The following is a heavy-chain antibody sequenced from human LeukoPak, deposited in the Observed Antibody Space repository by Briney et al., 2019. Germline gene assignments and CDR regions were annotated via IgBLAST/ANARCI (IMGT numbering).Heavy chain of an antibody. V-gene: IGHV4-34*01. CDR1: GVSFSSYY. CDR3: ARNFRSNRISP. Sequence: PSETLSLTCAAYGVSFSSYYWSWVRQPPGKGLEWIGEINHSGSTNYNPSLKSRVTISVDTSKNQFSLKLSSVTAADTAVYYCARNFRSNRISPWGQGTLVTVSS. CDR2: INHSGST. D-gene: IGHD1-14*01. J-gene: IGHJ5*02.